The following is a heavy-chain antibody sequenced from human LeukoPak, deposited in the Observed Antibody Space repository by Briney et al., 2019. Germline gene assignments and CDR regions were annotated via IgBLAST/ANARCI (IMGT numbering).Heavy chain of an antibody. Sequence: QAGGSLRLSCAVSGFTFSSYWMSWVRQAPGKGLEWVANINQDGSEKYYVDSVKGRFTISRDNAKNSLYLQMNSLRAEDTAVYYCARDRIVVVPAGGEAFDIWGQGTMVTVSS. V-gene: IGHV3-7*03. CDR2: INQDGSEK. CDR1: GFTFSSYW. J-gene: IGHJ3*02. D-gene: IGHD2-2*01. CDR3: ARDRIVVVPAGGEAFDI.